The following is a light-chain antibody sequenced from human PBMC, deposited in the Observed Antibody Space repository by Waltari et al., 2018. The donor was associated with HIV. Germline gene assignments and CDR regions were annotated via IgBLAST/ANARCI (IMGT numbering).Light chain of an antibody. CDR2: LNRDGRH. V-gene: IGLV4-69*01. CDR3: QTWGTGIQV. CDR1: SGHSNHV. J-gene: IGLJ2*01. Sequence: QVVLTQPPSASASLGASVKLTSTLSSGHSNHVIAWHQQQPKKGTRFLLKLNRDGRHSKGDGLPDRFSGSSSGAERYLTISSLQSEDEGDYFCQTWGTGIQVFGGGTRLTVL.